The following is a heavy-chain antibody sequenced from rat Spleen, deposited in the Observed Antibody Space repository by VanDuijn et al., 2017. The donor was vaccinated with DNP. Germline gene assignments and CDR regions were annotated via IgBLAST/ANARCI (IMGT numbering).Heavy chain of an antibody. V-gene: IGHV1-43*01. Sequence: QVQLQQSGAGVAKPGSSVKISCKASGYTFTTYYIGWIKQTTGQGLEFIGYIYTGSTGTNYNEKFKGKATLTVDKSSSTAFMQLSSLTPDDSAVYYCARWGGPGYFDYWGQGVMVTVSS. CDR2: IYTGSTGT. J-gene: IGHJ2*01. CDR3: ARWGGPGYFDY. CDR1: GYTFTTYY. D-gene: IGHD1-4*01.